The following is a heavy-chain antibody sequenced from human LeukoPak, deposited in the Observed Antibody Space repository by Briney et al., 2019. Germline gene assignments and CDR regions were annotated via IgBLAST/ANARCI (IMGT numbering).Heavy chain of an antibody. CDR3: ARARSQYYYDSSGYYLDY. Sequence: SETLFLTCAVYGGSISGYYWSWIRQPPGKGLEWIGEINHSGSTNYNPSLKSRVTISVDTSKNQFSLKLSSVTAADTAVYYCARARSQYYYDSSGYYLDYWGQGTLVTVSS. V-gene: IGHV4-34*01. CDR1: GGSISGYY. CDR2: INHSGST. D-gene: IGHD3-22*01. J-gene: IGHJ4*02.